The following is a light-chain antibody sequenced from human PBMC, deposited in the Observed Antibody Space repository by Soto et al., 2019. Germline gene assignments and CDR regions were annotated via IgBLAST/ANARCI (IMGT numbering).Light chain of an antibody. CDR2: ENN. Sequence: QSVLTQPPSVSGAPGQKVPISCSGSSSNIGNNYVSWYQQLPGTAPKLLIYENNKRPSGIPDRFSGSKSGTSATLGISGLQTGDEADYYCGTWDSSLSAGVFGGGTKLTVL. J-gene: IGLJ3*02. V-gene: IGLV1-51*01. CDR1: SSNIGNNY. CDR3: GTWDSSLSAGV.